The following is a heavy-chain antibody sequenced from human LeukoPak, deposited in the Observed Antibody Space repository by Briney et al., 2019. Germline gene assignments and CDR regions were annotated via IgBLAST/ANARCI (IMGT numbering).Heavy chain of an antibody. D-gene: IGHD4-11*01. V-gene: IGHV4-61*02. Sequence: SQTLPLTCTVSGGSISSGSYYWRWIRQPAGKGLEWIGRIYTSGSTNYNPSLKSRVTISVDTSKNQFSLKLSSVTAADTAVYYCAREYSYSNYYFDYWGQGTLVTVSS. CDR3: AREYSYSNYYFDY. J-gene: IGHJ4*02. CDR2: IYTSGST. CDR1: GGSISSGSYY.